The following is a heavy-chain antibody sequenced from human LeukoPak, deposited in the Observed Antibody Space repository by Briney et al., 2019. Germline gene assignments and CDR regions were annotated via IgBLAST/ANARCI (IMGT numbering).Heavy chain of an antibody. J-gene: IGHJ4*02. CDR3: ARVEFNGGYSHIY. V-gene: IGHV1-8*01. D-gene: IGHD5-12*01. CDR1: GYTFTSYD. CDR2: MNPNSGNT. Sequence: GASVKVSCRTSGYTFTSYDINWARQATGQGLEWMGWMNPNSGNTGYAQNFQGRFTITRDTHITTAYMELSSLRSDDTAVYYCARVEFNGGYSHIYWGQGTLVTVSS.